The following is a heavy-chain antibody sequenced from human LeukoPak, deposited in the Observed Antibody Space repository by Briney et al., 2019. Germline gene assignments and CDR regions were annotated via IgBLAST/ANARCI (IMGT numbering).Heavy chain of an antibody. CDR2: IKSKTDGGTT. V-gene: IGHV3-15*01. D-gene: IGHD3-10*01. J-gene: IGHJ4*02. CDR1: GFTFSNAW. CDR3: TTDLTPLRITMVRGVITVY. Sequence: GGSLRLSCAASGFTFSNAWMSWVRQAPGKGLEWVGRIKSKTDGGTTDYAAPVKGRFTISRDDSKNTLYLQMNSLKTEDTAVYYCTTDLTPLRITMVRGVITVYWGQGTLVTVSS.